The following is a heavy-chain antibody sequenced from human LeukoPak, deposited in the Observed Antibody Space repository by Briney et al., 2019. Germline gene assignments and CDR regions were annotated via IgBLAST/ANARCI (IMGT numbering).Heavy chain of an antibody. CDR2: ISSSGSTI. CDR3: ARDRAGIEEGDYYYYYMDV. Sequence: GGSLRLSCAASGFTFSDYYMSWIRQAPGKGLEWVSYISSSGSTIYHADSVKGRFTISRDNAKNSLYLQMNSLRAEDTAVYYCARDRAGIEEGDYYYYYMDVWGKGTTVTVSS. CDR1: GFTFSDYY. V-gene: IGHV3-11*04. J-gene: IGHJ6*03. D-gene: IGHD3-10*01.